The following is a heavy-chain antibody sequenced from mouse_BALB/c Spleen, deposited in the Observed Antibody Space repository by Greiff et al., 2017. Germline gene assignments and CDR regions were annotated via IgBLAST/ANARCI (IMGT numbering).Heavy chain of an antibody. CDR2: INPSNGRT. D-gene: IGHD1-1*01. J-gene: IGHJ2*01. CDR1: GYTFTSYW. Sequence: VQLQQPGAELVKPGASVKLSCKASGYTFTSYWMHWVKQRPGQGLEWIGEINPSNGRTNYNEKFKSKATLTVDKSSSTAYMQLSSLTSEDSAVYYCARKTTVLDYWGQGTTLTVSS. CDR3: ARKTTVLDY. V-gene: IGHV1S81*02.